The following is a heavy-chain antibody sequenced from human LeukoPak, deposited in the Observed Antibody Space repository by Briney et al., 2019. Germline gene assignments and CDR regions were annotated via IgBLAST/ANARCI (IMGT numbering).Heavy chain of an antibody. V-gene: IGHV3-74*01. Sequence: GESLRLSCGASGFTFSDHWMHWVRQAPGKGLVWVSGIDTAGSTTRYADSVKGRFTISRDNAKNTLYLQMNTLRAEDTAVYYCARDRPHNWFDPWGQGTLVTVSS. CDR1: GFTFSDHW. CDR2: IDTAGSTT. CDR3: ARDRPHNWFDP. J-gene: IGHJ5*02.